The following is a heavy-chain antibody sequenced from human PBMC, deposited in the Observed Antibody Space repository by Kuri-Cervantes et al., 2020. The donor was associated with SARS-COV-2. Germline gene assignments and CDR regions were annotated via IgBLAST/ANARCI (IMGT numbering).Heavy chain of an antibody. V-gene: IGHV3-23*01. CDR3: AKDQGGDYGDLPPDY. D-gene: IGHD4-17*01. J-gene: IGHJ4*02. Sequence: LSLTCAASGFTFSSYAMSWVRQAPGKGLEWVSAISGSGGSTYYADSVKGRFTISRDNSKNTLYLQMNSLRAEDTAVYYCAKDQGGDYGDLPPDYWGQGTLVTVSS. CDR2: ISGSGGST. CDR1: GFTFSSYA.